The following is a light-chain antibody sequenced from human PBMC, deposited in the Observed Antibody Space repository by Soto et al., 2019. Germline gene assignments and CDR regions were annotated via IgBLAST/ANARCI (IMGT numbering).Light chain of an antibody. V-gene: IGKV3-20*01. CDR2: GAS. CDR1: QSVSSSY. CDR3: QQYGSSPIT. J-gene: IGKJ5*01. Sequence: EIVMTQSPVTLPVSPGEIATLSFSASQSVSSSYLAWYQQKPGQAPRLLIYGASSRATGIPDRFSGSGSGTDFTLTISRLEPEDFAVYYCQQYGSSPITFGQGTRLEI.